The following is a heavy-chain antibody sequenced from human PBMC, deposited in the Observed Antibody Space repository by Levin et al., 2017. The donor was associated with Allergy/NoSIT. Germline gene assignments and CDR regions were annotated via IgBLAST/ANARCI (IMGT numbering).Heavy chain of an antibody. CDR1: GGSFSGYY. CDR2: INHSGST. V-gene: IGHV4-34*01. J-gene: IGHJ4*02. Sequence: KASETLSLTCAVYGGSFSGYYWSWIRQPPGKGLEWIGEINHSGSTNYNPSLKSRVTISGDTSKNQFSLKLSSVTAADTAVYYCARSVAGLDYWGQGTLVTVSS. CDR3: ARSVAGLDY. D-gene: IGHD6-19*01.